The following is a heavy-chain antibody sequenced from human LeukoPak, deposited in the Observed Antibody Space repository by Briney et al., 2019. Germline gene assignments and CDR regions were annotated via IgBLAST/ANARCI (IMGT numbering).Heavy chain of an antibody. J-gene: IGHJ3*02. D-gene: IGHD1-14*01. V-gene: IGHV5-51*01. Sequence: LGESLKISCKASGYSFTDYWIGWVRQMPGKGLEWMGIIYPGDSDTRYSPSFQGQVTISADRSITTAYLQWKSLKASDTAIYYCARTEKEKSRPRDAFDIWGQGTPVTISS. CDR3: ARTEKEKSRPRDAFDI. CDR2: IYPGDSDT. CDR1: GYSFTDYW.